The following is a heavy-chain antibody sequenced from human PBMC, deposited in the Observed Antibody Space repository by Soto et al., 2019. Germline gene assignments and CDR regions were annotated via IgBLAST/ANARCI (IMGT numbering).Heavy chain of an antibody. CDR1: GYTFTSYA. D-gene: IGHD3-22*01. CDR3: ARGGVDYYDSSGYYHIYYYYGMDV. J-gene: IGHJ6*02. Sequence: ASVKVSCKASGYTFTSYAMHWVRPAPGQRLEWMGWINAGNGNTKYSQRFQGRVTITRDTSASTAYMELSSLRSEDTAVYYCARGGVDYYDSSGYYHIYYYYGMDVRGQGTTVTVSS. CDR2: INAGNGNT. V-gene: IGHV1-3*01.